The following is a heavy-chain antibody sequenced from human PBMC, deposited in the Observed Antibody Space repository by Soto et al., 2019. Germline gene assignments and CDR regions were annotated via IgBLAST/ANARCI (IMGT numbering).Heavy chain of an antibody. D-gene: IGHD2-2*01. CDR2: ISGSGDKT. J-gene: IGHJ6*02. CDR1: GFTFSSYA. CDR3: AKSGQSSWANMDV. V-gene: IGHV3-23*01. Sequence: EVQLLESGGGLVQPGGSLRLSCAASGFTFSSYAINWVRQAPGKGLEWVSTISGSGDKTYYADSVKGRFTISRDNSKNTLSLQMNSLRVEDTAVYYCAKSGQSSWANMDVWGQGTTVTVSS.